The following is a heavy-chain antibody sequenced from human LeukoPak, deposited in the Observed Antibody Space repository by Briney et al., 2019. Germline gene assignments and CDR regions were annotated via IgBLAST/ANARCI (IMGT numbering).Heavy chain of an antibody. Sequence: SETLSLTCAVYGGSFNSYYWSWIRQPPGKGLEWIGEINHSGSTDYNPSLKSRVTISVDTSKNQFSLKLSSVTAADTAVYYCAFSSAYQQHWGQGTLVTVSS. CDR1: GGSFNSYY. D-gene: IGHD3-22*01. CDR3: AFSSAYQQH. J-gene: IGHJ1*01. V-gene: IGHV4-34*01. CDR2: INHSGST.